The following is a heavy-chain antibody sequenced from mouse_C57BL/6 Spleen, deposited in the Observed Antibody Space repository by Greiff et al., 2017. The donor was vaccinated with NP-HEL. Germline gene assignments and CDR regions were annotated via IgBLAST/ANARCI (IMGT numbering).Heavy chain of an antibody. V-gene: IGHV14-4*01. J-gene: IGHJ2*01. CDR1: GFNIKDDY. CDR3: TTFITTVVAMRGDY. D-gene: IGHD1-1*01. CDR2: IDPENGDT. Sequence: EVKVEESGAELVRPGASVKLSCTASGFNIKDDYMHWVKQRPEQGLEWIGWIDPENGDTEYASKFQGKATITADTSSNTAYLQLSSLTSEDTAVYYCTTFITTVVAMRGDYWGQGTTLTVSS.